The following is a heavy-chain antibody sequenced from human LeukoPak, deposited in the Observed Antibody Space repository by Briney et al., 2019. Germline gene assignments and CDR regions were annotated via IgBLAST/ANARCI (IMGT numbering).Heavy chain of an antibody. Sequence: PSETLSLTCTVSGYSISSGYYWGWIRQPPGKGLEWIGSIYHSGSTTYNPSLKSRVTMSVDTSKNQFSLKLSSVTAADTAVYYCARGYDSSGEIDYWGQGTLVTVSS. CDR2: IYHSGST. CDR1: GYSISSGYY. J-gene: IGHJ4*02. V-gene: IGHV4-38-2*02. D-gene: IGHD3-22*01. CDR3: ARGYDSSGEIDY.